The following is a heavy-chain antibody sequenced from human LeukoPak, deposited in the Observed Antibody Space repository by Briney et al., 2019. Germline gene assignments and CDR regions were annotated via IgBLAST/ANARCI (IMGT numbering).Heavy chain of an antibody. V-gene: IGHV1-3*01. Sequence: ASVKVSCKASGYTFTIYAMHWVRQAPGQRLEWMGWINAGNGNTKYSQKFQGRVTITRDTSASTAYMELSSLRSEDTAVYYCARDRMLVRIAAAGLPGYWGQGTLVTVSS. CDR1: GYTFTIYA. J-gene: IGHJ4*02. CDR2: INAGNGNT. D-gene: IGHD6-13*01. CDR3: ARDRMLVRIAAAGLPGY.